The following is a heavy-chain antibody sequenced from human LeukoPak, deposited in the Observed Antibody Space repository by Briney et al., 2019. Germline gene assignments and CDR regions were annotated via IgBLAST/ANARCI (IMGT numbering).Heavy chain of an antibody. CDR3: ARESSTTVSPFHYYYYGMDV. Sequence: PGGSLRLSCAASGFTFSSYGMRWVRQAPGKGLEWVAVIWYDGSNKYYADSVKGRFTISRDNSKNTLYLQMNSLRAEDTAVYYCARESSTTVSPFHYYYYGMDVWGQGTTVTVSS. J-gene: IGHJ6*02. D-gene: IGHD4-17*01. CDR2: IWYDGSNK. V-gene: IGHV3-33*01. CDR1: GFTFSSYG.